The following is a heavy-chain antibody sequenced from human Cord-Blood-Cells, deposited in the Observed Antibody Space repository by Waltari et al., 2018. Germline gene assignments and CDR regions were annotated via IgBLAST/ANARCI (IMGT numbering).Heavy chain of an antibody. V-gene: IGHV3-11*01. D-gene: IGHD2-21*01. Sequence: LEWVSYISSSGSTIYYADSVKGRFPISRDNAKNSLYLQMNSQRAADTAVYYCARDPALAYCGGDCYPSLTNCYCDLWGRGTLVAVSS. CDR2: ISSSGSTI. CDR3: ARDPALAYCGGDCYPSLTNCYCDL. J-gene: IGHJ2*01.